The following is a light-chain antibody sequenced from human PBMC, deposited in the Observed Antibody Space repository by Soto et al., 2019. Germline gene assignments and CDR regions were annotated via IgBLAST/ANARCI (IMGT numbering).Light chain of an antibody. Sequence: DIQMTQSPSTLSASVGDRVTITCRASQSISWYLAWYQQKPGKAPKLLLYKGSSLESGVPSRFSGSGSGTEFTLTITSLQPDDLATYYCQQYKSYPLTFGGGTKVEIK. CDR3: QQYKSYPLT. V-gene: IGKV1-5*03. J-gene: IGKJ4*01. CDR2: KGS. CDR1: QSISWY.